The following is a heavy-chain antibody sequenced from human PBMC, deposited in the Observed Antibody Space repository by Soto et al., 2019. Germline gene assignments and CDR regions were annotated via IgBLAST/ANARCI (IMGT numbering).Heavy chain of an antibody. Sequence: QITLKESGPTLVKPTQTLTLTCTFSGFSLSTSGVGVGWIRQPPGKALEWLALIYWADDTRYNPSLKSRITTTKDTSKIQVVLTMTNIDPVDTATYYCAPRRDGSYFFVYWGEGTLVTFSS. J-gene: IGHJ4*02. CDR2: IYWADDT. CDR1: GFSLSTSGVG. V-gene: IGHV2-5*02. D-gene: IGHD1-26*01. CDR3: APRRDGSYFFVY.